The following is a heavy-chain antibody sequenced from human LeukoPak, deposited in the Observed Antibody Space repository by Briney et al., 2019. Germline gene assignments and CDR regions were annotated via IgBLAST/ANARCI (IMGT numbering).Heavy chain of an antibody. D-gene: IGHD2-2*01. CDR1: GGSISSSSYY. V-gene: IGHV4-39*01. CDR3: ASSDIIVVPAAHYDY. CDR2: ISYSGSP. J-gene: IGHJ4*02. Sequence: SETLSLTCTVSGGSISSSSYYWGWIRQPPGKGLEWIGNISYSGSPYYTPSLKSRVTISVDTSKNQFPLKLSSVTAADTAVYYCASSDIIVVPAAHYDYWGQGTLVTVSS.